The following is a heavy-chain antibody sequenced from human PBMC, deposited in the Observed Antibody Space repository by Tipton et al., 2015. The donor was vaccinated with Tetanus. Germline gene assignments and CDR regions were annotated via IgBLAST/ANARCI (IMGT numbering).Heavy chain of an antibody. Sequence: TLSLTCAVSGGSFSGHYWSWIRQPPGEGLEWIGEINHSGSINYNPSLKSRVTIFVDPSKNQFSLRVNSVTAADTAVFYCARRRYTWNRGGFDMWGQGTMVTVSS. J-gene: IGHJ3*02. V-gene: IGHV4-34*01. CDR3: ARRRYTWNRGGFDM. CDR2: INHSGSI. CDR1: GGSFSGHY. D-gene: IGHD1-20*01.